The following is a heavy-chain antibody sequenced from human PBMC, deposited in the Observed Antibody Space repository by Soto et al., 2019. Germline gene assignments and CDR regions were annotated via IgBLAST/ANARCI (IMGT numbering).Heavy chain of an antibody. CDR1: GFTVRSNY. CDR3: AKGPAIVLVPAAMNYYYGMDV. J-gene: IGHJ6*02. Sequence: GGSLRLSCTASGFTVRSNYMSWVRQAPEKGLEWVSLIYSGGSTYYPDSVKGRFTISRDNSKNTLYLQMNSLRAEDTAVYYCAKGPAIVLVPAAMNYYYGMDVWGQGTTVTVSS. D-gene: IGHD2-2*01. CDR2: IYSGGST. V-gene: IGHV3-66*01.